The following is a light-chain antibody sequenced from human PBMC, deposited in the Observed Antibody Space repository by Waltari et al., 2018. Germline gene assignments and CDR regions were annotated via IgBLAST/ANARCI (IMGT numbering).Light chain of an antibody. CDR3: QVWDDVTDSGV. J-gene: IGLJ3*02. CDR2: YER. CDR1: NIGSKS. Sequence: YVLTQPPSVSVDPGKTARLTCGGDNIGSKSVNWYQQKPGPAPVLVMFYERDRPSEIPGRFSGSNSGNTATLTISWVEAGDEADYHCQVWDDVTDSGVFGGGTKLTVL. V-gene: IGLV3-21*04.